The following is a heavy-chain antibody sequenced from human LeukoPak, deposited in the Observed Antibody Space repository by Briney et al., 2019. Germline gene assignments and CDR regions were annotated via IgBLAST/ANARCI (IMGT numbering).Heavy chain of an antibody. CDR1: GGSFSGYY. CDR2: INHSGST. Sequence: PSETLSLTCAVYGGSFSGYYWSWIRQPPGKGLEWIGEINHSGSTNYNPSLKSRVTISVDTSKHQFSLKLSSVTAADTAVYYCARKPLYDFWSGYSKLNWFDPWGQGTLVTVSS. J-gene: IGHJ5*02. V-gene: IGHV4-34*01. CDR3: ARKPLYDFWSGYSKLNWFDP. D-gene: IGHD3-3*01.